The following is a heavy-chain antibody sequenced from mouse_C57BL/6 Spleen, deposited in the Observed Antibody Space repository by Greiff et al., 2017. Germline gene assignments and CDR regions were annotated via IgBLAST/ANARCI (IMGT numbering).Heavy chain of an antibody. CDR1: GYTFTSYW. V-gene: IGHV1-61*01. CDR3: AREDYYGNYDY. Sequence: VQLQQSGAELVRPGSSVKLSCKASGYTFTSYWMDWVKQRPGQGLEWIGNIYPSDSETHYNQKFKDKATLTVDKSSSTAYMQLSSLTSEDSAVYYCAREDYYGNYDYWGQGTTLTVSS. CDR2: IYPSDSET. J-gene: IGHJ2*01. D-gene: IGHD2-1*01.